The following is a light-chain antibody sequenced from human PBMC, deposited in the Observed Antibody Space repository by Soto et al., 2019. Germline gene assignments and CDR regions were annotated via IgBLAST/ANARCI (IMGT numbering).Light chain of an antibody. J-gene: IGKJ1*01. CDR3: QQHSHWPPWT. CDR2: GAS. CDR1: QSVSSN. V-gene: IGKV3-15*01. Sequence: EIVMTQSPATLSVSPGERATLSCRASQSVSSNLAWYQQKPGQAPRLLIYGASTRATGIPARFSGSGSGPDFTLTISSLEPEDFAVYYCQQHSHWPPWTFGQGTKVDIK.